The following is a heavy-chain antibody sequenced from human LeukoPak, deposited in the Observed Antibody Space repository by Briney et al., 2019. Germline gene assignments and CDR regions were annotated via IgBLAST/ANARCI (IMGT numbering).Heavy chain of an antibody. CDR2: IYYSGST. CDR3: ARTTMVRGTYYMDV. CDR1: GGSISSYY. D-gene: IGHD3-10*01. J-gene: IGHJ6*03. Sequence: SETLSLTCTVSGGSISSYYWSWIRQPPGKGLEWIGSIYYSGSTYYNPSLKSRVTISVDTSKNQFSLKLSSVTAADTAVYYCARTTMVRGTYYMDVWGKGTTVTISS. V-gene: IGHV4-39*07.